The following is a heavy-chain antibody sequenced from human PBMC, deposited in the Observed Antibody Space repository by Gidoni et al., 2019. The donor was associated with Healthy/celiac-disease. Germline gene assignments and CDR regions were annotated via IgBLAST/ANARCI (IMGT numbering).Heavy chain of an antibody. CDR3: AREGSAYCGGDCYPGYYYYGMDV. J-gene: IGHJ6*02. CDR1: GFTFSSYS. Sequence: EVQLVESGGGLVQPGGSLRLSCAASGFTFSSYSMTWVRQAPGKGLEWVFYISSSSSTIYYADSVKGRFTISRDNAKNSLYLQMNSLRAEDTAVYYCAREGSAYCGGDCYPGYYYYGMDVWGQGTTVTVSS. D-gene: IGHD2-21*02. V-gene: IGHV3-48*01. CDR2: ISSSSSTI.